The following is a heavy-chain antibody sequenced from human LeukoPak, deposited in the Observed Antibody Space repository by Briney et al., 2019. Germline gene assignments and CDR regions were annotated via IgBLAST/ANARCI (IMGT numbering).Heavy chain of an antibody. J-gene: IGHJ3*02. CDR3: ARAEGELGDAFDI. CDR2: ISSSSSYI. D-gene: IGHD6-13*01. Sequence: GALRLSCAASGFTFSDYYMSWIRQAPGKGLEWVSSISSSSSYIYYADSVKGRFTISRDNAKNSLYLQMNSLRAEDTAVYYCARAEGELGDAFDIWGQGTMVTVSS. CDR1: GFTFSDYY. V-gene: IGHV3-11*06.